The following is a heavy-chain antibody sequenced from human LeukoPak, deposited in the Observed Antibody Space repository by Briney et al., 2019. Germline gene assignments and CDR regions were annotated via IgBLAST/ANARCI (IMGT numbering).Heavy chain of an antibody. CDR1: GFSFRNYD. Sequence: LGGSLRLSCSASGFSFRNYDMHWVRQPPGKGLEWVSAVGTGGDTYYAGSVKGRFTVVRENAKNTLYLQMNSLRAGDTAMYYCARRSAAAGIDAFDIWGQGTMVTVSS. J-gene: IGHJ3*02. V-gene: IGHV3-13*01. CDR3: ARRSAAAGIDAFDI. CDR2: VGTGGDT. D-gene: IGHD6-13*01.